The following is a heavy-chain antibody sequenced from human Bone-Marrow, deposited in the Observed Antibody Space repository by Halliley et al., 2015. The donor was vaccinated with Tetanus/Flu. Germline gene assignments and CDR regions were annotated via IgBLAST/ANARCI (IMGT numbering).Heavy chain of an antibody. V-gene: IGHV3-7*03. CDR2: IKEDRSEI. D-gene: IGHD6-19*01. Sequence: PEWVAYIKEDRSEIHYVDSVKGRFTISRDDAKNSLSLQMNNLRVEDTALYYCVGGSGWIHKYWGQGTRVTVSS. CDR3: VGGSGWIHKY. J-gene: IGHJ4*02.